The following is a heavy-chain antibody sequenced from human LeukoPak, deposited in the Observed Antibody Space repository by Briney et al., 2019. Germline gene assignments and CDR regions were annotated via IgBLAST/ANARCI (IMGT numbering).Heavy chain of an antibody. D-gene: IGHD4-23*01. V-gene: IGHV4-39*01. CDR2: IYYSGST. CDR3: VRRAYGGNSWASGDY. CDR1: GGSISSSSYY. Sequence: VKPSETLSLTCTVSGGSISSSSYYWGWVRQPPGKGLEWLGSIYYSGSTYYNPSLKSRVNISVDTSKNQFSLKLSSVTAADTAVYYLVRRAYGGNSWASGDYWGQGTLVTVSS. J-gene: IGHJ4*02.